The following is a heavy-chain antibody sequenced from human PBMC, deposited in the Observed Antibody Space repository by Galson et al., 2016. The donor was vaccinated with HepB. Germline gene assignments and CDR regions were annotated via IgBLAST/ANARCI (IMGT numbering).Heavy chain of an antibody. D-gene: IGHD1-1*01. CDR3: AKERLVRRIFDH. J-gene: IGHJ4*02. Sequence: SLRLSCAASGFVFSNFGLSWVRQAPGKGLEWVASISTRRTTYYSDSVQGRSTTSRDNSNNTLYLQMNGLRAEDTAVYYCAKERLVRRIFDHWGQGTLLTVSS. V-gene: IGHV3-23*01. CDR1: GFVFSNFG. CDR2: ISTRRTT.